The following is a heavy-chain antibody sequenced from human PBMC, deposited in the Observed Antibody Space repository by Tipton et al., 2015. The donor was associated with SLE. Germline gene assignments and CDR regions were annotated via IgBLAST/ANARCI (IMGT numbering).Heavy chain of an antibody. D-gene: IGHD3-10*01. V-gene: IGHV4-31*03. CDR2: IYYSGNT. CDR1: GGSISSADYY. J-gene: IGHJ2*01. CDR3: ARDGGWYFDL. Sequence: TLSLTCTVSGGSISSADYYWNWVRHHPGKGLEWIGYIYYSGNTYYNPSLKSRLTISLDTSKNQFSLKLSSVTAADTAVYYCARDGGWYFDLWGRGTLVTVSS.